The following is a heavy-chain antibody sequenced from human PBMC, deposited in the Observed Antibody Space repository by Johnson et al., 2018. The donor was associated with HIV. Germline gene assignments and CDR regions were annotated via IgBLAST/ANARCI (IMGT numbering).Heavy chain of an antibody. CDR2: IYSGGST. V-gene: IGHV3-66*01. CDR3: AKARFLELGDNVRGLLGLRWAM. D-gene: IGHD3-3*01. CDR1: GFTVSSNY. J-gene: IGHJ1*01. Sequence: VQLVESGGGLVQPGGSLRLSCAASGFTVSSNYMSWVRQAPGKGLEWVSVIYSGGSTYYADSVKGRFTISRDNSKNTLYLQMNSLRAEDTAVYYCAKARFLELGDNVRGLLGLRWAMWG.